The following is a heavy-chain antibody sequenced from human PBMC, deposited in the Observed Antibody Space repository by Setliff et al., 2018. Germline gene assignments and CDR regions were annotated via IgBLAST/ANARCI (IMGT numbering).Heavy chain of an antibody. J-gene: IGHJ6*03. CDR1: GGTFSDYY. V-gene: IGHV4-34*01. CDR3: ARMSGFLYMDV. Sequence: SETLSLTCAAYGGTFSDYYWTWIRQPPGKGLEWVGEINHRGSTTYNPSLESRVTISLDTSKSQFFLKLNSVTAADTAVYYCARMSGFLYMDVWGKGTPVTVS. CDR2: INHRGST. D-gene: IGHD3-3*01.